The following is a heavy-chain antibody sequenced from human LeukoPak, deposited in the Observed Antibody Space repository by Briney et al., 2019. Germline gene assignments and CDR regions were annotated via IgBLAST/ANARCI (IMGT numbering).Heavy chain of an antibody. CDR2: ISYDGNNK. Sequence: GGSLRLSCAASGFTFSSYAMHWVRQAPGKGLEWVAVISYDGNNKYYADSMKGRFTISRDNSKNTLYLQMNSLRAEDTAVYYCARGQRRHTDMAPSFDYWGQGTLVTVSS. CDR3: ARGQRRHTDMAPSFDY. J-gene: IGHJ4*02. CDR1: GFTFSSYA. D-gene: IGHD5-18*01. V-gene: IGHV3-30*04.